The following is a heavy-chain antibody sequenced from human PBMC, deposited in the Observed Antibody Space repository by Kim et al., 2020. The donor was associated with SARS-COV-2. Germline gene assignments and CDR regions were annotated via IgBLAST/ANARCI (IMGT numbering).Heavy chain of an antibody. D-gene: IGHD6-13*01. J-gene: IGHJ4*02. Sequence: YNPSRKSRVTISVDTSKNQFSLKLSSVTAADTAVYYCARDSYVAAAGLDYWGQGTLVTVSS. V-gene: IGHV4-31*02. CDR3: ARDSYVAAAGLDY.